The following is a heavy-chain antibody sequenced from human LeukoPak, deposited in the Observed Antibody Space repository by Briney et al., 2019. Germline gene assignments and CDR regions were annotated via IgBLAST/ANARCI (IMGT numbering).Heavy chain of an antibody. Sequence: GASVKVSCKASGYTFTGYYMHWVRQAPGQGLEWMGWINPNSGGTNYAQRFQGRVTMARDMSTSTVYMELSGLRAEDTAVYYCARDRWGSSESFYYYYYMDVWGKGTTVTVSS. CDR2: INPNSGGT. D-gene: IGHD6-6*01. CDR1: GYTFTGYY. J-gene: IGHJ6*03. CDR3: ARDRWGSSESFYYYYYMDV. V-gene: IGHV1-2*02.